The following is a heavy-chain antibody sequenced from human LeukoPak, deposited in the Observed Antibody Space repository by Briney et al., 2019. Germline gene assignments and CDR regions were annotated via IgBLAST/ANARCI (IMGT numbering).Heavy chain of an antibody. V-gene: IGHV4-59*01. CDR2: IYYSGST. CDR1: GGSISSYY. CDR3: ARGGGVLGAVVGPEIFDY. D-gene: IGHD6-19*01. J-gene: IGHJ4*02. Sequence: SETLSLTCTVSGGSISSYYWSWIRQPPGKGLEWIGYIYYSGSTNYNPSLKSRVTISVDASKNQFSLRLSSVTAADTAVYYCARGGGVLGAVVGPEIFDYWGQGTLVTVSS.